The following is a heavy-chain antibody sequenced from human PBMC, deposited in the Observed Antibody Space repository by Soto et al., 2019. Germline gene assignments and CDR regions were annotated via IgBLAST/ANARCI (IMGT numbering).Heavy chain of an antibody. V-gene: IGHV3-15*07. J-gene: IGHJ4*02. Sequence: EVQLVESGGGLVKPGGSLRLSCAASGFTFSNAWMNWVRQAPGKGLEWVAGIKSKTDGGTTDYAAHVKGRFTISRDDSNTTLYLQMNSLKTEDPAVYYCTTHGSYYLAHPVDYWGQGTLVTVSS. CDR1: GFTFSNAW. CDR2: IKSKTDGGTT. CDR3: TTHGSYYLAHPVDY. D-gene: IGHD1-26*01.